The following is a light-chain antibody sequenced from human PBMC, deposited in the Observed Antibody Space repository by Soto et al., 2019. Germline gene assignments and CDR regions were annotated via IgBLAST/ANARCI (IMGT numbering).Light chain of an antibody. V-gene: IGKV3-15*01. CDR1: QSVGNK. Sequence: EIVMTQSPATLSVSPGEGATLSCRASQSVGNKLAWYQQKPGQPPSLLIYDTSTMAAAVPARFSGSGSGTAFTLTITGLQSEDFAVYYCQQYYSWPLFGPGTKVEI. CDR2: DTS. J-gene: IGKJ3*01. CDR3: QQYYSWPL.